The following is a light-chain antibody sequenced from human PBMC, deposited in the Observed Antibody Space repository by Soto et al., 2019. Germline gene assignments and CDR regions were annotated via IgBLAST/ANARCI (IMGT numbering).Light chain of an antibody. CDR1: TSDVGGYNY. CDR2: EVD. Sequence: QSVLTQPASVSGSPGQSVSISCTGTTSDVGGYNYVAWYQHKPGKAPRLLIYEVDHRPSGISTRFSVSKSGNTASLTISGVQTDDEADYYCRSFTGITTAVFGGGTKVTVL. V-gene: IGLV2-14*01. CDR3: RSFTGITTAV. J-gene: IGLJ3*02.